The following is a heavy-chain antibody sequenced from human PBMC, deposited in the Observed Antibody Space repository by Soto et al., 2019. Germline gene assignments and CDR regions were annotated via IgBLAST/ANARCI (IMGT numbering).Heavy chain of an antibody. CDR2: IKQDASEK. Sequence: EVRLEESGGGLVQPGESLRLSCEGSGMAFDNFWMNWVRQAPGKGLEWVAIIKQDASEKLYVDSVRGRFTISRDNAKNAVDLEMSSPRVEDTAVYYCVGGRGWLPEYWGQGTLVTVSS. J-gene: IGHJ4*02. V-gene: IGHV3-7*03. D-gene: IGHD6-19*01. CDR3: VGGRGWLPEY. CDR1: GMAFDNFW.